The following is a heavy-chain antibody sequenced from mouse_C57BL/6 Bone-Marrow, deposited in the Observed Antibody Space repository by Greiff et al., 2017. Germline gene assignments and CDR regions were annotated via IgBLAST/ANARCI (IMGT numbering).Heavy chain of an antibody. V-gene: IGHV2-3*01. CDR2: IWGDGST. Sequence: VQGVESGPGLVAPSQSLSITCTVSGFSLTSYGVSWVRQPPGKGLEWLGVIWGDGSTNYHSALISRLSISKDNTKSQVFLKLNSLQTDDTATYYCAKKGIYYDYDAFYYYAMDYWGQGTSVTVSS. J-gene: IGHJ4*01. CDR3: AKKGIYYDYDAFYYYAMDY. D-gene: IGHD2-4*01. CDR1: GFSLTSYG.